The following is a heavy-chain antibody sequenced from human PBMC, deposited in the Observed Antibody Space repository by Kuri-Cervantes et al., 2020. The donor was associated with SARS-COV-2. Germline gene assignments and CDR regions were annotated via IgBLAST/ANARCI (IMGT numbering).Heavy chain of an antibody. CDR1: GYTFTGYY. J-gene: IGHJ6*03. CDR2: INPNSGGT. V-gene: IGHV1-2*02. Sequence: ASVKVSCKASGYTFTGYYMHWVRQAPGQGLEWMGWINPNSGGTNYAQKFQGRVTMTRDTSISTAYMELSRLRSDDTAVYYCARGITFGGAIVIGMGSDYMDVWGKGTTVTVSS. D-gene: IGHD3-16*02. CDR3: ARGITFGGAIVIGMGSDYMDV.